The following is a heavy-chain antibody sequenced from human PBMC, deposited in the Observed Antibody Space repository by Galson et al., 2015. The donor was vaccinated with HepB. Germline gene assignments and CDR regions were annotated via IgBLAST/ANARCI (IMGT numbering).Heavy chain of an antibody. D-gene: IGHD2-2*01. V-gene: IGHV5-51*01. CDR2: IYPGDSDT. CDR1: GYSFTSYW. J-gene: IGHJ4*02. Sequence: QSGAEVKKPGESLKISCKGSGYSFTSYWIGWVRQMPGKGLEWMGIIYPGDSDTRYSPSFQGQVTISADKSISTAYLQWSSLKASDTAMYYCARQLEYCSSTSCYAGDYWGQGTLATVSS. CDR3: ARQLEYCSSTSCYAGDY.